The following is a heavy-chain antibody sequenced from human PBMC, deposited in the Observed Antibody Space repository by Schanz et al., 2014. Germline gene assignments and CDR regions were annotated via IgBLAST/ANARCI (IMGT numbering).Heavy chain of an antibody. Sequence: EVKLLESGGHLVQPGGSLRLSCVASGVTFSSYAMSWVRQAPGKGLEWVSGIGGSGDSTHYADSVKGRFIISRDNSKNTLYLQVNSLRAEDTAVYYCAKHVRSLTGNDYWGQGTLVTVSS. V-gene: IGHV3-23*01. CDR2: IGGSGDST. CDR3: AKHVRSLTGNDY. J-gene: IGHJ4*02. CDR1: GVTFSSYA. D-gene: IGHD3-9*01.